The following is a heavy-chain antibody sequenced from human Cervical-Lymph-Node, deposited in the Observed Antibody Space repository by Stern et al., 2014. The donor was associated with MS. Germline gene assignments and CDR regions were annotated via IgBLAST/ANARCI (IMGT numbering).Heavy chain of an antibody. V-gene: IGHV2-70*04. D-gene: IGHD3-3*01. CDR1: GFSLSTSGMR. CDR2: HDWDDDK. Sequence: QVTLKESGPALVKPTQTLTLTCTFSGFSLSTSGMRVSWIRQPPGKALEWLGRHDWDDDKFYSTSLKTRLTISKDTSKTQVVLTMTNMDPVDTATYYCARSPPYYEFWNDYYYFDYWGQGTLVAVSS. J-gene: IGHJ4*02. CDR3: ARSPPYYEFWNDYYYFDY.